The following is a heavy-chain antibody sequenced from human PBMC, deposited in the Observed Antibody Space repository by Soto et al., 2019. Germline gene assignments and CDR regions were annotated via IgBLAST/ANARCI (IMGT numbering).Heavy chain of an antibody. CDR3: VRDGTKTLRDWFDP. CDR2: IYATGTT. V-gene: IGHV4-4*07. D-gene: IGHD1-1*01. J-gene: IGHJ5*02. Sequence: SETLSLTCTVSGASISGFYWSWIRKSAGKGREWIGRIYATGTTDYNPSLKSRVMMSVDTSKKQFSLKLRSVTAADTAVYYCVRDGTKTLRDWFDPWGQGISVTVSS. CDR1: GASISGFY.